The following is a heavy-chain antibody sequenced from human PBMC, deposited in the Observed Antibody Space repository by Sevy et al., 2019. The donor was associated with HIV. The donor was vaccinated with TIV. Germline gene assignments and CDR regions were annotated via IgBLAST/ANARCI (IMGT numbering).Heavy chain of an antibody. J-gene: IGHJ6*02. Sequence: GGSLRLSCAASGFTVSSNYMSWVRQAPGKGLEWVSVIYSGGSTYYADSVKGRFTISRDNSKNRLYLQMNSLRAEDTAVYYCATTGYSSSWYLHYGMDVWGQGTTVTVSS. CDR1: GFTVSSNY. CDR3: ATTGYSSSWYLHYGMDV. V-gene: IGHV3-53*01. CDR2: IYSGGST. D-gene: IGHD6-13*01.